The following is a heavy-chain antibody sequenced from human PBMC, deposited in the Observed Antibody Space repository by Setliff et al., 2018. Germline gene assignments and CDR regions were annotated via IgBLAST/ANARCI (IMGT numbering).Heavy chain of an antibody. Sequence: ASVKVSCKGSGYTFSTYAIIWMRQAPGQGLEWMGWINTNTGNPSYAQGFTGRFVFSLDTSVSTACLQISSLKAEDTAVYYCASQMGTSETYPKWGQGTPVTVSS. CDR2: INTNTGNP. D-gene: IGHD1-26*01. V-gene: IGHV7-4-1*02. J-gene: IGHJ4*02. CDR3: ASQMGTSETYPK. CDR1: GYTFSTYA.